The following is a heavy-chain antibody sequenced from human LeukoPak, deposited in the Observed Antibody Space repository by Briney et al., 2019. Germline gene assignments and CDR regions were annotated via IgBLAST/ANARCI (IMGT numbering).Heavy chain of an antibody. J-gene: IGHJ4*02. Sequence: PGGSLRLSCAASGFTVSSNYMSWVRQAPGKGLEWVSVIYSSSSTFYADSVKGRFTISRDNSKNTLYLQMNSLRAEDTAVYYCARGAVYGGKPLVLDYWGQGALVTVSS. CDR3: ARGAVYGGKPLVLDY. CDR1: GFTVSSNY. V-gene: IGHV3-66*01. CDR2: IYSSSST. D-gene: IGHD4-23*01.